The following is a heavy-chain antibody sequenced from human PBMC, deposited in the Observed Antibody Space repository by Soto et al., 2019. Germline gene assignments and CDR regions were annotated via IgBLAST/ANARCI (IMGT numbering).Heavy chain of an antibody. Sequence: QVQLVQSGAEVKQPGSSVKVSCKTSGGTFSTYAIYWVRQAPGQGLEWMGAIIPLFGTADYAKKFQGRVTITADESTSTAYMKLSSLRSEDTAVYYCARPKGSYSSGYYYFDYWGQGTRVTVSS. CDR3: ARPKGSYSSGYYYFDY. CDR2: IIPLFGTA. CDR1: GGTFSTYA. D-gene: IGHD6-19*01. J-gene: IGHJ4*02. V-gene: IGHV1-69*01.